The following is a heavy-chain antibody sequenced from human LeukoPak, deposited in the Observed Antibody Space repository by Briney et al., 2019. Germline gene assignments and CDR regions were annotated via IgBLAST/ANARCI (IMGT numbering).Heavy chain of an antibody. CDR2: ISGSGDTT. CDR1: RFTFSTYA. D-gene: IGHD2-2*01. Sequence: GGSLRLSCTASRFTFSTYAMSWVRQAPGKGLEWVSSISGSGDTTYYTGSVKGRFTISRDNSKNALYLQMSSLRAEDTAVYYCAKSQRNDQQVVQRIDYWGQGTLVTVTS. V-gene: IGHV3-23*01. CDR3: AKSQRNDQQVVQRIDY. J-gene: IGHJ4*02.